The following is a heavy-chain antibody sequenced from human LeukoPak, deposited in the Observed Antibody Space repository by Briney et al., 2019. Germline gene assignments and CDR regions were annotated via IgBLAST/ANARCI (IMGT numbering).Heavy chain of an antibody. Sequence: GGSLRPSCAASGFTFSSYWMSWVRQAPGKGLEWVSSINGESTFKVYADSVKGRFTISRDNAKNSLYLQMDSLRAEDTAVYYCAKYQTGTWTSYDSSDIWGQGTLVTVSS. CDR1: GFTFSSYW. V-gene: IGHV3-21*01. J-gene: IGHJ3*02. CDR2: INGESTFK. CDR3: AKYQTGTWTSYDSSDI. D-gene: IGHD1-7*01.